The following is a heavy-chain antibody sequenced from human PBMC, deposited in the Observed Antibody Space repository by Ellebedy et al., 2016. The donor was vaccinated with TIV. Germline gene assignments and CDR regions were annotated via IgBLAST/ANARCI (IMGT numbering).Heavy chain of an antibody. Sequence: LSLTCAASGFTFDDYAMHWVRQAPGKGLEWVSLISGDGGSTYYADSVKGRFTISRDNSKNSLYLQMNSLRTEDTALYYCAPRALLWFGEPVVEWGQGTLVTVSS. V-gene: IGHV3-43*02. J-gene: IGHJ4*02. CDR1: GFTFDDYA. D-gene: IGHD3-10*01. CDR2: ISGDGGST. CDR3: APRALLWFGEPVVE.